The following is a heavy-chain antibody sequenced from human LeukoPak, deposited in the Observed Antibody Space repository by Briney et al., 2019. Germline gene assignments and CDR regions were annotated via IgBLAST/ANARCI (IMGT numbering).Heavy chain of an antibody. CDR1: GYSISSGYY. J-gene: IGHJ4*02. V-gene: IGHV4-38-2*02. CDR3: ARDGGLAYSGEFDY. CDR2: IYHSGST. D-gene: IGHD2-15*01. Sequence: SSETLSLTCTVSGYSISSGYYWGWIQQPPGKGLEWIGSIYHSGSTYYNPSLKSRVTISVDTSKNQFSLKLSSVTAADTAVYYCARDGGLAYSGEFDYWGQGTLVTVSS.